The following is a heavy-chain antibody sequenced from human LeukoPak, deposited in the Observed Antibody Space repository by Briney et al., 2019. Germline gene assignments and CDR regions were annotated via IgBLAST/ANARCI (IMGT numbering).Heavy chain of an antibody. CDR1: GFTFSSYW. CDR2: IKQDGSEK. CDR3: ARASGIASHLLDY. V-gene: IGHV3-7*01. Sequence: GGSLRLSCAASGFTFSSYWMSWVRQAPGKGLEWVANIKQDGSEKYYVDSVKGRFTISRDNAKNSLYLQMNSLRAEDTAVYYCARASGIASHLLDYWGQGTLVTVSS. J-gene: IGHJ4*02. D-gene: IGHD6-13*01.